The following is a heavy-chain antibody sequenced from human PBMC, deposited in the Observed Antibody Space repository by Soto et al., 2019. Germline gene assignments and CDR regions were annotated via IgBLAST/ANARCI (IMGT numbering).Heavy chain of an antibody. CDR1: GDSISGGDYY. CDR2: IYYSGTA. V-gene: IGHV4-30-4*01. D-gene: IGHD3-22*01. J-gene: IGHJ5*02. CDR3: ARGRMEFYDSSGFVPHNWFDP. Sequence: PSETLSLTCTVSGDSISGGDYYWIWIRQPPGKGLEWIGYIYYSGTAYYNPSLKSRVTMSVDTSKNQFSLKLSSVPAADTAVYYSARGRMEFYDSSGFVPHNWFDPWGHGTLVTVSS.